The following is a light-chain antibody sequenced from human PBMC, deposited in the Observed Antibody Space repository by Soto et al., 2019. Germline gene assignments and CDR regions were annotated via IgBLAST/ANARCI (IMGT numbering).Light chain of an antibody. CDR3: CSYGGSYV. CDR2: EVS. Sequence: QSALTQPASVSGSPGQSITISCTRTSSDVGSYNLVSWYQQHPGKAPKVMIYEVSKRPSGVSNRFSGSKSGNTASLTISGLQAEDEADYYCCSYGGSYVFGIGTKVTVL. J-gene: IGLJ1*01. CDR1: SSDVGSYNL. V-gene: IGLV2-23*02.